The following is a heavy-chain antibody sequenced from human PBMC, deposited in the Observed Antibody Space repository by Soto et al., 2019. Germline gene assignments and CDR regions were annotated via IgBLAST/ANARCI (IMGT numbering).Heavy chain of an antibody. V-gene: IGHV1-18*04. CDR2: ISPYNGTT. J-gene: IGHJ6*02. CDR3: ARDGERDTGLNFYYYLHGMDD. D-gene: IGHD1-1*01. CDR1: VYTFTTYG. Sequence: EXSVKVSWKASVYTFTTYGISWVRQAPGQGLEWVGWISPYNGTTKYAEKFQGEMTMTTDTATSTAYMDLRSLRSDDTAVYYCARDGERDTGLNFYYYLHGMDDWGQGSTVTVSS.